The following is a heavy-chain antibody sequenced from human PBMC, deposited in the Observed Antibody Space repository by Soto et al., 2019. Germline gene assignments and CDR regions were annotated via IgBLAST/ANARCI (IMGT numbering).Heavy chain of an antibody. CDR3: ARDGKSGCDPRGWDY. J-gene: IGHJ4*02. CDR1: GFTFSSYG. Sequence: GGSLRLSCAASGFTFSSYGMHWARQAPGKGLEWVAVIWYDGSNKYYADSVKGRFTISRDNSKNTLYLQMNSLRAEDTAVYYCARDGKSGCDPRGWDYWGQGTLGTVSS. CDR2: IWYDGSNK. V-gene: IGHV3-33*01. D-gene: IGHD5-12*01.